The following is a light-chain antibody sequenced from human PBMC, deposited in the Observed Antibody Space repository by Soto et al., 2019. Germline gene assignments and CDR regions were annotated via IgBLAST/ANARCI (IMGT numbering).Light chain of an antibody. CDR2: EVS. V-gene: IGLV2-14*01. J-gene: IGLJ2*01. CDR3: CSYTSISTSAV. Sequence: QSALTQPASVSGSPGQSIPTSCTGTGIDIGDYTHVSWYQQHPGKAPKLIIYEVSDRPSGVSNRFSGSKSGNTASLTISGLQTEDEADYYCCSYTSISTSAVFGGGTKLTVL. CDR1: GIDIGDYTH.